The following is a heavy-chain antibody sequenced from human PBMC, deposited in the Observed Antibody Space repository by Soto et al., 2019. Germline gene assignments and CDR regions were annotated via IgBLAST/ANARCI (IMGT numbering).Heavy chain of an antibody. D-gene: IGHD2-2*01. CDR2: IYYSGST. V-gene: IGHV4-39*01. CDR1: GGSISSSSYY. CDR3: ASVVVPAAMLPKDFYYYYYMDV. Sequence: SETLSLTCTVSGGSISSSSYYWGWIRQPPGKGLEWIGSIYYSGSTYYNPSLKSRVTISVDTSKNQFSLKLSSVTAADTAVYYCASVVVPAAMLPKDFYYYYYMDVWGKGTTVTVSS. J-gene: IGHJ6*03.